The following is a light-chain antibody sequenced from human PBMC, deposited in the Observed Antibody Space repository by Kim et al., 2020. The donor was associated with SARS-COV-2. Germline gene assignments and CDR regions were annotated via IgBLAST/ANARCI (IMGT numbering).Light chain of an antibody. J-gene: IGLJ2*01. CDR1: KLGDKY. CDR3: QARDSSSVL. V-gene: IGLV3-1*01. Sequence: VSTGQTASITCSGDKLGDKYASWYQQKPGQSPVLVIYEDTKRPSGIPERISGSNSGNTATLTISGNQAKDEADYYCQARDSSSVLFGGGTQLTVL. CDR2: EDT.